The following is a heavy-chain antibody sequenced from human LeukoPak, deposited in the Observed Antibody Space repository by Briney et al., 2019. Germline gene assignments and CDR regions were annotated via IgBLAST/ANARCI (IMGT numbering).Heavy chain of an antibody. V-gene: IGHV3-23*01. J-gene: IGHJ4*02. CDR3: AKGTRSGSYYPFDS. D-gene: IGHD3-10*01. CDR2: ISGGGGGA. CDR1: GFTFSTYA. Sequence: GGSLRLSCAASGFTFSTYAMHWVRQAPGKGLECVSDISGGGGGAYYADSVKGRFTISRDNSMNTLFLQMNSLRAEDTAVYYCAKGTRSGSYYPFDSWGQGTLVTVSS.